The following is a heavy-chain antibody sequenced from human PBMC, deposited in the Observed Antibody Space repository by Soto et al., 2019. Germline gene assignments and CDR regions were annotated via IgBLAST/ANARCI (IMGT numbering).Heavy chain of an antibody. J-gene: IGHJ4*02. CDR2: TYYRSKWYN. CDR3: ARDYDFWSGYFQAGNYFDY. V-gene: IGHV6-1*01. Sequence: SQTLSLTCAISGDSVSSNSAAWNWIRQSPSRGLEWLGRTYYRSKWYNDYAVSVKSRITINPDTSKNQFSLQLNSVTHEDTAVYYCARDYDFWSGYFQAGNYFDYWGQGTLVTVSS. D-gene: IGHD3-3*01. CDR1: GDSVSSNSAA.